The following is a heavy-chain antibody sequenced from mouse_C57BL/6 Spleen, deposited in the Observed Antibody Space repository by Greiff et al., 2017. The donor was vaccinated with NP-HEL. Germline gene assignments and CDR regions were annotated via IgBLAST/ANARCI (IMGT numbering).Heavy chain of an antibody. CDR2: IDPNSGGT. V-gene: IGHV1-72*01. J-gene: IGHJ4*01. CDR3: ARVDSSGYYYAMDY. D-gene: IGHD3-2*02. Sequence: QVQLQQSRAELVKPGASVKLSCKASGYTFTSYWMHWVKQRPGRGLEWIGRIDPNSGGTKYNEKFKRKATLTVDKPSSTAYMQLSSLTSEDSAVYYCARVDSSGYYYAMDYWGQGTSVTVSS. CDR1: GYTFTSYW.